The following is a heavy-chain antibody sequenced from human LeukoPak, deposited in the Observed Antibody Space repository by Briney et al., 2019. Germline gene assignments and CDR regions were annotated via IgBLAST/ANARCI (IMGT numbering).Heavy chain of an antibody. CDR3: VSRSSSSIDY. D-gene: IGHD6-6*01. Sequence: GGSLRLSCAASGFTFSDYYMSWIRQAPGKGLEWVSYISSSGSTIYYADSVKGRFTISRDNAKSSLYLQMNSLRAEDTAVYYCVSRSSSSIDYWGQGTLVTVSS. V-gene: IGHV3-11*01. J-gene: IGHJ4*02. CDR1: GFTFSDYY. CDR2: ISSSGSTI.